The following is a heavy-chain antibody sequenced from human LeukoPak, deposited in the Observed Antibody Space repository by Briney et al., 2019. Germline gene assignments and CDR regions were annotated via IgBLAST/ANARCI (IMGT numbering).Heavy chain of an antibody. D-gene: IGHD6-19*01. Sequence: TSETLSLTCTVSGGYISSSSYYWGWIRQPPGKGLEWNGSIYYSGSTYYNPSLKSRVTISVDTSKNQFSLKLSSVTAADTAVYYCARQYSSGWHGAYYWGQGTLVTVSS. CDR3: ARQYSSGWHGAYY. CDR2: IYYSGST. J-gene: IGHJ4*02. V-gene: IGHV4-39*01. CDR1: GGYISSSSYY.